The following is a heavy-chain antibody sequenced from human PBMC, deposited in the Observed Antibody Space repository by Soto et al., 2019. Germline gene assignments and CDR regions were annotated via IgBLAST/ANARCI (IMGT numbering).Heavy chain of an antibody. Sequence: QVQLVQSGAEVKKPGASVKVSCKASGYRFTSYGISWVRQAPGQGLEWMGWIHTENGDTKFAEKFQGRVTMTTDPSTTTAHMELMSLRSDDTAVYYCERVGLSMIVVPVGVRWGQGTLVTVSS. D-gene: IGHD3-22*01. CDR3: ERVGLSMIVVPVGVR. J-gene: IGHJ4*02. CDR2: IHTENGDT. V-gene: IGHV1-18*04. CDR1: GYRFTSYG.